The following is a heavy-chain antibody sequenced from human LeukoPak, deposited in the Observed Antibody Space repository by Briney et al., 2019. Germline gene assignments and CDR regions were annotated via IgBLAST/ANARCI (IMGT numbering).Heavy chain of an antibody. CDR2: INPNSGNT. CDR3: ARARFGELFAKIDP. J-gene: IGHJ5*02. CDR1: GYTFTGYY. V-gene: IGHV1-8*02. Sequence: ASVKVSCKASGYTFTGYYMHWVRQAPGQGLEWMGWINPNSGNTGYAQKFQGRVTMTRNTSISTAYMELSSLRSEDTAVYYCARARFGELFAKIDPWGQGTLVIVSS. D-gene: IGHD3-10*01.